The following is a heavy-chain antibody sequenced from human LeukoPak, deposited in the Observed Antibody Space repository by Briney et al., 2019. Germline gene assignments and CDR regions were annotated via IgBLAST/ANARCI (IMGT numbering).Heavy chain of an antibody. CDR2: IYYSGTT. CDR1: GGSISSYY. V-gene: IGHV4-59*01. Sequence: SETLSLTCTVSGGSISSYYWSWIRQPPGKGLEWIGYIYYSGTTNYNPSLQSRVTISVDTSKNQFSLKLTSVTAADTAVHYCAMSYSRLSPYFDYWGQGSLVTAS. D-gene: IGHD6-13*01. CDR3: AMSYSRLSPYFDY. J-gene: IGHJ4*02.